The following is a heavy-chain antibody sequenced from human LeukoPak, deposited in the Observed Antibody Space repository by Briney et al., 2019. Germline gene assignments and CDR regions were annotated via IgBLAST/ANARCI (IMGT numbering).Heavy chain of an antibody. D-gene: IGHD6-13*01. J-gene: IGHJ3*02. CDR1: GFTFSSYA. CDR3: AREGIAAAGGSHDAFDI. V-gene: IGHV3-23*01. Sequence: GGSLRLSCAASGFTFSSYAMSWVRQAPGKGLEWVSAISGSGGSTYYADSVKGRFTISRDNSKNTLYLQMNSLRAEDTAVYYCAREGIAAAGGSHDAFDIWGQGTMVTVSS. CDR2: ISGSGGST.